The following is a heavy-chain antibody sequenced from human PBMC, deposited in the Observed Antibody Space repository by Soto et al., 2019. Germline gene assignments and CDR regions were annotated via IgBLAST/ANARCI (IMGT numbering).Heavy chain of an antibody. J-gene: IGHJ6*02. CDR3: AKVLYHDSSGSCYYYYYGMDV. Sequence: GGSLRLSCAASGFTFSSYGMHWVRQAPGKGLEWVAVISYDGSNKYYADSVKGRFTISRDNSKNTLYLQMNSLRAEDTAVYYCAKVLYHDSSGSCYYYYYGMDVWGQGTTVTVSS. CDR1: GFTFSSYG. V-gene: IGHV3-30*18. D-gene: IGHD3-22*01. CDR2: ISYDGSNK.